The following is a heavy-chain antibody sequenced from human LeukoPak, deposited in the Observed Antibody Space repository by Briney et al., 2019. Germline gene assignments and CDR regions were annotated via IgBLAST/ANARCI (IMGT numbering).Heavy chain of an antibody. CDR2: ISWNSGSI. D-gene: IGHD3-10*01. J-gene: IGHJ5*02. CDR3: AKSTITMVRGSWLDP. CDR1: GFTFDDYA. Sequence: PGGSLRLSCAASGFTFDDYAMHWVRQAPGKGLEWVSGISWNSGSIGYADSVKGRFTISRDNAKNSLYLQMNSLRAEDTALYYCAKSTITMVRGSWLDPWGQGTLVTVSS. V-gene: IGHV3-9*01.